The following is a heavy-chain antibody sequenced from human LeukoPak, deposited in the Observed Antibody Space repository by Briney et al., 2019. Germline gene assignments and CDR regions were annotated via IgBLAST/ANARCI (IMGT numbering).Heavy chain of an antibody. CDR1: GFTFYDYA. D-gene: IGHD3-10*01. CDR3: TRDTDFGSPTNYFDH. J-gene: IGHJ4*02. Sequence: GGSLRLSCAAPGFTFYDYAMQWVRQAPGKGLEWVSLISWEGQTTYYADPVRGRFTISRDNRKNSLYLEMKRLTTDDLAFYYCTRDTDFGSPTNYFDHWGQGTLVSVSS. V-gene: IGHV3-43*01. CDR2: ISWEGQTT.